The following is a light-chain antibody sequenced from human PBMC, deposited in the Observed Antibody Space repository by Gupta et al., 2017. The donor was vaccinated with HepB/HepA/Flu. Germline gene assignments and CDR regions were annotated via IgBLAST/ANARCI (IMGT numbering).Light chain of an antibody. Sequence: EIVLPQSPGTLSLSPGERATLSCRANQSVSSTYLAWYQQKPGQTPRLLIYGASSRATGIPDRFSGSGSGTDFTLTISRLEPEDFAVYYCQQYGSSPYTFGQGTKLEIK. V-gene: IGKV3-20*01. J-gene: IGKJ2*01. CDR1: QSVSSTY. CDR3: QQYGSSPYT. CDR2: GAS.